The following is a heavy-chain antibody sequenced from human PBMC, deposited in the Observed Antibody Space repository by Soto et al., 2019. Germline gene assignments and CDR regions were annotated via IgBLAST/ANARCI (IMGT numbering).Heavy chain of an antibody. V-gene: IGHV1-69*12. Sequence: QVQLVQSGAEVKKPGSSVKVSCKASGGTFSNYALSWMRQAPGQGLEWMGDIIPIFGTTNNAQKFQGRVTITADEATSTAYMELSSLRSEDTAVYYCASRGERAYYDTSGYGWGQGTLVTVSS. CDR1: GGTFSNYA. J-gene: IGHJ1*01. CDR3: ASRGERAYYDTSGYG. D-gene: IGHD3-22*01. CDR2: IIPIFGTT.